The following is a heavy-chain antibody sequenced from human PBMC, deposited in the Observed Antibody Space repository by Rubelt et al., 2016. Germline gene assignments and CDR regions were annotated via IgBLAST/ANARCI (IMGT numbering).Heavy chain of an antibody. D-gene: IGHD6-19*01. J-gene: IGHJ4*02. CDR2: ISSSSSTI. CDR3: ARGWQSGDY. V-gene: IGHV3-48*04. Sequence: GKGLGWVSYISSSSSTIYYADSVKGRFTISRDNAKNSLYLQMNSLRAEDTAVYYCARGWQSGDYWGQGTLVTVSS.